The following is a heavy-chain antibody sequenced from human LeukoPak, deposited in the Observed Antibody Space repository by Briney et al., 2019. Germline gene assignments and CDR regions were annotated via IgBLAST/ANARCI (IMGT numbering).Heavy chain of an antibody. Sequence: SVKVSCKASGGTFSSYAISWVRQAPGQGLEWMGGIIPIFGTANYAQKFQGRVTITTDESTSTAYMELSSLRSEDTALYYCARERFLEWLFHFDYWGQGTLVTVSS. J-gene: IGHJ4*02. V-gene: IGHV1-69*05. CDR1: GGTFSSYA. CDR2: IIPIFGTA. D-gene: IGHD3-3*01. CDR3: ARERFLEWLFHFDY.